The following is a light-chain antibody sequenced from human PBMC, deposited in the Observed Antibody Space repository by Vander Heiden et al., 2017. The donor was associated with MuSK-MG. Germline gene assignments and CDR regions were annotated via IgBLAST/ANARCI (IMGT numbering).Light chain of an antibody. CDR1: QSISSY. J-gene: IGKJ5*01. V-gene: IGKV1-39*01. CDR2: AAS. Sequence: DIQMTQTPSSLSASVGDRVTITCRASQSISSYLNWYQQKPGKAPKLLIYAASSLQSGVPSRFSGSGSGTDFTLTISSLQPEDFATYYCQQSYSTTITFGQGTQVEIK. CDR3: QQSYSTTIT.